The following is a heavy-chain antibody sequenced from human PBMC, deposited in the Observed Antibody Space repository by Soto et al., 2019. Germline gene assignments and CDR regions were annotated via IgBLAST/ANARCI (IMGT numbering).Heavy chain of an antibody. Sequence: XGSLRLSCAASGFTFSSYAMTWVRQTPGRGLEWVSGISGSGGGTYYADSVKGRFTISRDSSKSTLYLQMNGLRAGDTAVYYCAKVSLGATTITDYYYYGMDVSGQGTTVTVSS. CDR1: GFTFSSYA. D-gene: IGHD1-26*01. CDR3: AKVSLGATTITDYYYYGMDV. J-gene: IGHJ6*02. V-gene: IGHV3-23*01. CDR2: ISGSGGGT.